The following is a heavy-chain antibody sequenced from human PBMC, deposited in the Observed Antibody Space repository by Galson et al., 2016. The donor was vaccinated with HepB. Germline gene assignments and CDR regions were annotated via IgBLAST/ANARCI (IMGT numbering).Heavy chain of an antibody. Sequence: SLRLSCAASGFTFSTYAMTWVRQAPGKGLEWVAVISYDGSNKFYADSVKGRFTISRDNSMNTLNLQMNSLTAEDTAVYYCAKIPSRSGDCSGGRCSPQPDYWGQGTLVTVSS. J-gene: IGHJ4*02. D-gene: IGHD2-15*01. V-gene: IGHV3-30*18. CDR1: GFTFSTYA. CDR2: ISYDGSNK. CDR3: AKIPSRSGDCSGGRCSPQPDY.